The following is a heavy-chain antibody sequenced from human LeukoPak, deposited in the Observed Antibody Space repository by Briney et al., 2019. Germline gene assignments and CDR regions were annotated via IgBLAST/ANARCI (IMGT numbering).Heavy chain of an antibody. V-gene: IGHV3-23*01. J-gene: IGHJ4*02. CDR2: ISGSGGST. CDR3: AKAQYDSSGYYPYS. Sequence: GGSLRLSCAASGFTSSSYAMSWVRQAPGKGLEWVSAISGSGGSTYYADSVKGLFTISRDNSKNTLYLQMNSLRAEDTAVYYCAKAQYDSSGYYPYSWGQGTLVTVSS. D-gene: IGHD3-22*01. CDR1: GFTSSSYA.